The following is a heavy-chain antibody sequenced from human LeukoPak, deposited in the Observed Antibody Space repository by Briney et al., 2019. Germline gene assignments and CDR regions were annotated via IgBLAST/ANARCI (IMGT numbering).Heavy chain of an antibody. Sequence: ASVKVSCKASGYTFTSYDINWVRQATGQGLEWMGWMNPNSGNTGYAQKFQGRVTMTRNTSISTAYMELSSLRSEDTAVYYCARPGRGSGSYYSGIGYWGQGTLVTVSS. CDR3: ARPGRGSGSYYSGIGY. J-gene: IGHJ4*02. V-gene: IGHV1-8*01. D-gene: IGHD3-10*01. CDR1: GYTFTSYD. CDR2: MNPNSGNT.